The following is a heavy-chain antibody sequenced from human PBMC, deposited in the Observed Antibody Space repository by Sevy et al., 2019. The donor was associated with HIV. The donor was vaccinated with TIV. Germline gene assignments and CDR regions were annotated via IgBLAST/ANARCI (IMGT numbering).Heavy chain of an antibody. CDR1: GFSFSANW. CDR3: AHETFGRFES. Sequence: GGSLRLSCAASGFSFSANWMNWVRQAPGKGLEWVANIKADGSDKHYVDSVEGRFTISRDNAKNLLFLQMNSLRVEDTALYYCAHETFGRFESWGQGTLVTVSS. CDR2: IKADGSDK. V-gene: IGHV3-7*01. D-gene: IGHD3-16*01. J-gene: IGHJ4*02.